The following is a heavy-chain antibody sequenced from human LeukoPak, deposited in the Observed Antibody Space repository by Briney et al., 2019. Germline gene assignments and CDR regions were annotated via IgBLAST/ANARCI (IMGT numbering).Heavy chain of an antibody. V-gene: IGHV3-21*01. CDR2: ISSSSSYI. D-gene: IGHD3-10*01. J-gene: IGHJ6*02. CDR1: GFTFSSYS. Sequence: GGSLRLSCAASGFTFSSYSMNWVRQAPGKGLEWVSSISSSSSYIYYADSVKGRFTISRDNAKNSLYLQMNSLRAEDTAVYYCARASMVRGVINNAYNYYGMDVWGQGTTVTVSS. CDR3: ARASMVRGVINNAYNYYGMDV.